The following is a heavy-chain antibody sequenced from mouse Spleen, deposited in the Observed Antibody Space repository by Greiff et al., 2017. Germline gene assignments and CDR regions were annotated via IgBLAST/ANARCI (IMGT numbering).Heavy chain of an antibody. CDR1: GFTFSSFG. J-gene: IGHJ4*01. Sequence: EVKLMESGGGLVQPGGSRKLSCAASGFTFSSFGMHWVRQAPEKGLEWVAYISSGSSTIYYADTVKGRFTISRDNPKNTLFLQMTSLRSEDTAMYYCARGGDYFDYWGQGTSVTVSS. D-gene: IGHD2-13*01. CDR2: ISSGSSTI. V-gene: IGHV5-17*02. CDR3: ARGGDYFDY.